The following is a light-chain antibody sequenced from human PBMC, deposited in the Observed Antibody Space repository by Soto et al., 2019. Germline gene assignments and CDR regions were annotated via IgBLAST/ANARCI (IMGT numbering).Light chain of an antibody. CDR3: QQYNTWPPYT. V-gene: IGKV3-15*01. CDR1: QSVSSY. CDR2: GAS. Sequence: EIVMTQSPATLSVSPGERATLSCRAIQSVSSYLAWYQQKPGQAPRLIIYGASTRATGIPARFSGSGSGTEFTLPISSLRSEDFAVYYCQQYNTWPPYTFGQGTKLEIK. J-gene: IGKJ2*01.